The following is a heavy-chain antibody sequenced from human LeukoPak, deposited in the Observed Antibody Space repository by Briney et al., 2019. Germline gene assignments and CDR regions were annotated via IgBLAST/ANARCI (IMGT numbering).Heavy chain of an antibody. D-gene: IGHD2-15*01. Sequence: GRSLRLSCAASGFTFSSYAMHWVRQAPGKGLEWVANIKQDGSEKYYVDSVKGRFTISRDNAKNSLYLQMNSLRAEDTAVYYCATSSSWTDYFDYWGQGTLVTVSS. CDR2: IKQDGSEK. CDR1: GFTFSSYA. CDR3: ATSSSWTDYFDY. J-gene: IGHJ4*02. V-gene: IGHV3-7*01.